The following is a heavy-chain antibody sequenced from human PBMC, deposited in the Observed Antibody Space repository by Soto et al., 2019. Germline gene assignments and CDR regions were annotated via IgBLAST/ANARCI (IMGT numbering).Heavy chain of an antibody. CDR1: GYTLTELS. CDR3: ATGAGYYDSSGYYRQPKYFQH. CDR2: FDPEDGET. V-gene: IGHV1-24*01. D-gene: IGHD3-22*01. Sequence: ASVKVSCKVSGYTLTELSMHWVRQAPGKGLEWMGGFDPEDGETIYAQKFQGRVTMTEDTSTDTAYMELSSLRSEDTAVYYCATGAGYYDSSGYYRQPKYFQHWGQGTLVTVSS. J-gene: IGHJ1*01.